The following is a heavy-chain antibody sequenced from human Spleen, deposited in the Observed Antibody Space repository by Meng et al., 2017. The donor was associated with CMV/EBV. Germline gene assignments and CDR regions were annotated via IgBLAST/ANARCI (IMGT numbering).Heavy chain of an antibody. J-gene: IGHJ3*02. D-gene: IGHD2-2*01. V-gene: IGHV4-34*01. Sequence: SETLSLTCAVYGGSFSGYYWTWIRQPPGKGLEWIGEINHSGGTNYNPSLKSRVTFSLDTSKTQFSLNLRSVTAADTAVYYCARGVPATAIYTFDIWGQGTMVTVSS. CDR1: GGSFSGYY. CDR2: INHSGGT. CDR3: ARGVPATAIYTFDI.